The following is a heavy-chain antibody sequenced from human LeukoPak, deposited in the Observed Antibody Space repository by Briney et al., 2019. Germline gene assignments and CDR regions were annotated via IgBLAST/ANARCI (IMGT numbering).Heavy chain of an antibody. J-gene: IGHJ4*02. CDR1: GYTFTSYG. CDR2: ISAYNGNT. V-gene: IGHV1-18*01. D-gene: IGHD4-23*01. CDR3: ASLHPGPDYGGNSGRDY. Sequence: GASVKVSCKASGYTFTSYGISWVRQAPGQGLEWMGWISAYNGNTNYAQKLQGRVTMTTDTSTSTAYMELRSLRSDDTAVYYCASLHPGPDYGGNSGRDYWGQGTLVTVST.